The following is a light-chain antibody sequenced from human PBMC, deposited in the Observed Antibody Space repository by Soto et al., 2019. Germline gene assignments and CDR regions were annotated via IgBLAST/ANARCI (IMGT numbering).Light chain of an antibody. CDR3: QKRSNWPRA. Sequence: EIVMTQSPVTLSVSPGERATLSCRASQNINNNLAWYQQKPGQAPRLLIYGASTRATGISARSSGGGSGTEFTLSISSLEPEDVAVYNCQKRSNWPRAVGQGTKGDIK. CDR1: QNINNN. V-gene: IGKV3-15*01. J-gene: IGKJ1*01. CDR2: GAS.